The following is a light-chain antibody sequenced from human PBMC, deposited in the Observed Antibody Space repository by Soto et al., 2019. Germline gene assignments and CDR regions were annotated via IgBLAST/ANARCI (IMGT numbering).Light chain of an antibody. CDR2: DAS. CDR3: QQYDNVFT. J-gene: IGKJ3*01. Sequence: DIQMTQSPSSLSASVGDRVTITCQASQDISNYLNWYQQKPGKAPKLLIYDASNLETGVPSRFSGSGSGTDFTFTISSLQPEDIATYYCQQYDNVFTFGPGTNVDIK. V-gene: IGKV1-33*01. CDR1: QDISNY.